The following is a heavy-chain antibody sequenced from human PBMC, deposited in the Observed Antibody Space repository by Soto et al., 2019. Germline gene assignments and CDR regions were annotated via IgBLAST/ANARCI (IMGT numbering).Heavy chain of an antibody. CDR3: ARALYYGSGSYCDY. CDR1: GGSISSGDYY. CDR2: IYYSGST. V-gene: IGHV4-30-4*01. J-gene: IGHJ4*02. Sequence: PSETLSLTCTVSGGSISSGDYYWSWIRQPPGKGLEWIGYIYYSGSTYYNPSLKSRVTISVDTSKNQFSLKLSSVTAADTAVYYCARALYYGSGSYCDYWGQGTLVPLSA. D-gene: IGHD3-10*01.